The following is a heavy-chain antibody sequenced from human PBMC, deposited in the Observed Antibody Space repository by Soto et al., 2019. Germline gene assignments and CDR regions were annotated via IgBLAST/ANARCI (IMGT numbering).Heavy chain of an antibody. J-gene: IGHJ6*02. D-gene: IGHD1-26*01. Sequence: GESLKISCKGSGYSFTSYWISWVRQMPGKGLEWMGRIDPSDSYTNYSPSFQGHVTISADKSISTAYLQWSSLKASDTAMYYCPRTDILGATNFYYYYGMDVCGQGTTVTVS. CDR3: PRTDILGATNFYYYYGMDV. CDR2: IDPSDSYT. V-gene: IGHV5-10-1*01. CDR1: GYSFTSYW.